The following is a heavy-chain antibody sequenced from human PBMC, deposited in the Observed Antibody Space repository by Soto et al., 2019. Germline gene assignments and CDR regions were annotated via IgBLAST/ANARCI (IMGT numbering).Heavy chain of an antibody. CDR2: ISLSSANI. CDR1: GFSLYNYA. CDR3: VRDPSRGNAWARYVDL. J-gene: IGHJ2*01. Sequence: EVQLVESGGGLVQPGGSLRLSCAASGFSLYNYAMDWVRQAPGQGLEWVSYISLSSANIHYADSVRGRFTVSRDNAKNSLYLQMISLRAEDTAVYYWVRDPSRGNAWARYVDLWGRGTLVTVSS. D-gene: IGHD1-1*01. V-gene: IGHV3-48*01.